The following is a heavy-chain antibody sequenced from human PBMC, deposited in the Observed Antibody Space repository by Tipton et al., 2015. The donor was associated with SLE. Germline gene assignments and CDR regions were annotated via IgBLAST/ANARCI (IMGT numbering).Heavy chain of an antibody. CDR3: ARGRGIAAGVYFQH. CDR2: IYYSGST. CDR1: GGSIRSYY. Sequence: TLSLTCTVSGGSIRSYYWNWIRKPPGKGLEWIGYIYYSGSTNYNPSLKSRFTISLDTSKNQFSLKLSSVTAADTAVYYCARGRGIAAGVYFQHWGQGALVTVSS. J-gene: IGHJ1*01. V-gene: IGHV4-59*01. D-gene: IGHD6-13*01.